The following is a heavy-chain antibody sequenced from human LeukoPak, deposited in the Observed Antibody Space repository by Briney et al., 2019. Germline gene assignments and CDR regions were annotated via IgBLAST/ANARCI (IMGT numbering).Heavy chain of an antibody. CDR1: GFTFSNYS. J-gene: IGHJ6*02. V-gene: IGHV3-21*01. D-gene: IGHD2-15*01. CDR3: ARDRGYCSGGSCYPYYYYGMDV. Sequence: GGSLRLSCAASGFTFSNYSMNWVRQAPGKGLEWVSSISSSSSYIYYADSVKGRFTISRDNAKNSLYLQMNSLRAEDTAVYYCARDRGYCSGGSCYPYYYYGMDVWGQGTTVTVSS. CDR2: ISSSSSYI.